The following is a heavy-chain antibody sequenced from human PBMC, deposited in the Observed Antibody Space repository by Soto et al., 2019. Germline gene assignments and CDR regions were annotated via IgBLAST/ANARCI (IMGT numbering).Heavy chain of an antibody. V-gene: IGHV1-69*12. CDR2: IVPMFGTA. Sequence: QVQLVQSGAEVKKPGSSVNVMCKTSGGTFGNSAITWVRQAPGQGLEWLGGIVPMFGTANYAQKFQGRVTITADESTITAYMELNSLKTDDTAVYYCARDGDPQSAFWSGPLGGGRFDPSGQGTLVTVSS. CDR1: GGTFGNSA. J-gene: IGHJ5*02. D-gene: IGHD3-3*01. CDR3: ARDGDPQSAFWSGPLGGGRFDP.